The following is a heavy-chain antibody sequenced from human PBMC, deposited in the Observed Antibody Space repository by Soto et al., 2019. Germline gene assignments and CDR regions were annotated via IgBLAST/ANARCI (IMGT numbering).Heavy chain of an antibody. CDR2: ITSSGGGT. V-gene: IGHV3-23*01. CDR3: AKTPVEIYDSSGYSFDH. Sequence: PGGSLRLSCITSGFTFGNYAMSWVRQAPGKGLEWVSTITSSGGGTYYADSVRGRFSVSRDILRSTMYLQMNNLAAEDSATYYCAKTPVEIYDSSGYSFDHWGQGTLVTVSS. CDR1: GFTFGNYA. J-gene: IGHJ4*02. D-gene: IGHD3-22*01.